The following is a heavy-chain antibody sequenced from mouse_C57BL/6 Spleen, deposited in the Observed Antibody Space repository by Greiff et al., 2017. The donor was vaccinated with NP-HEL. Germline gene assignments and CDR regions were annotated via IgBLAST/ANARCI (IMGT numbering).Heavy chain of an antibody. J-gene: IGHJ4*01. CDR3: ARAYGSRHYYAMDY. CDR2: IDPNSGGT. CDR1: GYTFTSYW. Sequence: QVQLQQSGAELVKPGASVKLSCKASGYTFTSYWMHWVKQRPGRGLEWIGRIDPNSGGTKYNEKFKSKATLTVDKPSSTAYMQLSSLTSEDSAVYYCARAYGSRHYYAMDYWGQGTSVTVSS. D-gene: IGHD1-1*01. V-gene: IGHV1-72*01.